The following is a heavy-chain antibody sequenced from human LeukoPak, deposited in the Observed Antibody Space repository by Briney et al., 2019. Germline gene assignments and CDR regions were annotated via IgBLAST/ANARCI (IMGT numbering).Heavy chain of an antibody. Sequence: GGSLRLSCAASGFRYTTFTMNWVRQAPGKGLEWVSSISVSSSHIFYAPSVRGRFTISRDNTNSSLYLQMNSLRAEDTAVYYCAKGVEAVALEYWGQGTLVTVSS. CDR2: ISVSSSHI. CDR3: AKGVEAVALEY. CDR1: GFRYTTFT. D-gene: IGHD6-19*01. V-gene: IGHV3-21*04. J-gene: IGHJ4*02.